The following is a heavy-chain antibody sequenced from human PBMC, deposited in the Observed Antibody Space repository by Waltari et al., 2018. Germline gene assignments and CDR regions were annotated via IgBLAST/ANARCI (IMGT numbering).Heavy chain of an antibody. CDR1: GDSLSTYY. Sequence: QVQLQESGPRLVKPSETLSLSCTVSGDSLSTYYWPWIRQPAGKGLEWIGRIYNGVNTNYNPSLKSRVTMSVDTSRNQFSLKLTSVTAADTAVYWCARQTGTVGATTGAFEIWGQGTMVTVSS. CDR2: IYNGVNT. CDR3: ARQTGTVGATTGAFEI. D-gene: IGHD1-26*01. J-gene: IGHJ3*02. V-gene: IGHV4-4*07.